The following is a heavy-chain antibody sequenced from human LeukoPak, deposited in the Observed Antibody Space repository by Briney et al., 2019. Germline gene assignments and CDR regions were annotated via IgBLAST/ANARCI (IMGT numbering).Heavy chain of an antibody. CDR1: GFTFSCYG. J-gene: IGHJ3*02. V-gene: IGHV3-30*02. CDR2: IRYDGSNK. D-gene: IGHD3-16*01. CDR3: ARLPFGGFDI. Sequence: GGSLRLSCAASGFTFSCYGMHWVRQAPGKGLEWVAFIRYDGSNKYYADSVKGRFTISRDNAKNSLYLQMNSLRAEDTAVYYCARLPFGGFDIWGQGTMVTVSS.